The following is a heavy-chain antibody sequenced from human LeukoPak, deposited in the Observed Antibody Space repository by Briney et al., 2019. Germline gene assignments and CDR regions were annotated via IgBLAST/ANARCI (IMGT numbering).Heavy chain of an antibody. CDR1: GYSFTSYW. Sequence: GESLKNSCKGSGYSFTSYWIGWVRQMPGKGLEWMGIIYPGDSDTRYSPSFQGQVTISADKSISTAYLQWSSLKASDTAMYYCARCGNGYNWEDAFDIWGQGTMVTVSS. CDR2: IYPGDSDT. V-gene: IGHV5-51*01. CDR3: ARCGNGYNWEDAFDI. J-gene: IGHJ3*02. D-gene: IGHD5-24*01.